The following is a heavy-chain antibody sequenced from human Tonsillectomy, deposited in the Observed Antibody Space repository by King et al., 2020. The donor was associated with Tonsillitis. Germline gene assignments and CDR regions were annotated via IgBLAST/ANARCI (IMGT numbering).Heavy chain of an antibody. CDR1: GFTFSSYG. Sequence: VQLVESGGGVVQPGRSLRLSCAASGFTFSSYGMHWIRQAPGKGLEWVAVIWYDGSNKYYADSVKGRFTISRDNSKNTLYLQMNSLRAEDTAVYYCARDRGEMATLDYWGQGTLVTVSS. V-gene: IGHV3-33*01. D-gene: IGHD5-24*01. CDR3: ARDRGEMATLDY. CDR2: IWYDGSNK. J-gene: IGHJ4*02.